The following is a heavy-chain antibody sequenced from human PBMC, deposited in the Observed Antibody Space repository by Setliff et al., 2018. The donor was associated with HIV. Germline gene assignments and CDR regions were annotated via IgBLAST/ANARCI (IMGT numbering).Heavy chain of an antibody. Sequence: SETLSLTCTVSTYSIGSGSHYWRGSVQHAGKGLEWIGHIYTTGSTNYNPSLKSRVSISVDTSKNQVSLRLKSVIAADPAVYYCVRQLDTSMVMEWWFDPWGQGTLVTVSS. D-gene: IGHD5-18*01. CDR3: VRQLDTSMVMEWWFDP. V-gene: IGHV4-61*09. J-gene: IGHJ5*02. CDR1: TYSIGSGSHY. CDR2: IYTTGST.